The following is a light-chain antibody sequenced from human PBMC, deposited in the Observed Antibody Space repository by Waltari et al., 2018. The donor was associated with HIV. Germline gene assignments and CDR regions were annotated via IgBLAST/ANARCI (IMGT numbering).Light chain of an antibody. Sequence: SAVTQPASVSGLPGQSITISCTGDASDFGLDTFFSWYQQHPDKLPRLIVYDVDSRASGISARFSGSKSGHTASLNISGLRAEDEAHYYCASFTGDNTLLFGGGTKVTVL. J-gene: IGLJ3*02. CDR3: ASFTGDNTLL. V-gene: IGLV2-14*03. CDR2: DVD. CDR1: ASDFGLDTF.